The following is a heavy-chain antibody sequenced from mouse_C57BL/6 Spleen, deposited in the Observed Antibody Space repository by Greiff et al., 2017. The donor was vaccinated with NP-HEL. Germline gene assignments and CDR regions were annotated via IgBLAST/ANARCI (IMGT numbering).Heavy chain of an antibody. D-gene: IGHD2-1*01. CDR1: GYTFTDYE. CDR3: TRRIYYGYFDV. Sequence: QVQLQQSGAELVRPGASVTLSCKASGYTFTDYEMHWVKQTPVHGLEWIGAIDPETGGTAYNQKFKGKAILTADKSSSTAYMELRSLTSEDSAVYYCTRRIYYGYFDVWGTGTTVTVSS. CDR2: IDPETGGT. V-gene: IGHV1-15*01. J-gene: IGHJ1*03.